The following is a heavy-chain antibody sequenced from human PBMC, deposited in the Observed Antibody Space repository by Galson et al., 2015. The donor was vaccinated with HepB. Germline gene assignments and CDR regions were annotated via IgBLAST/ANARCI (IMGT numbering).Heavy chain of an antibody. D-gene: IGHD3-10*01. CDR3: ARVPLLFGDAVGHDAFEI. V-gene: IGHV6-1*01. CDR1: GDSVSSDSAT. CDR2: TYYRSKWHN. J-gene: IGHJ3*02. Sequence: CAISGDSVSSDSATWNWIRQSPSRGLEWLGRTYYRSKWHNDYALSVKSRIRINADTSKNQISLQLNSVSPEDTAVYNFARVPLLFGDAVGHDAFEIWGQGTLVTVPS.